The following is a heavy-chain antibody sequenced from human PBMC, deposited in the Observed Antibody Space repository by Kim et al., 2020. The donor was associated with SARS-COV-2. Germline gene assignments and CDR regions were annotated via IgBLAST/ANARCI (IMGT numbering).Heavy chain of an antibody. CDR2: IKQDGSDK. D-gene: IGHD3-10*01. CDR3: ARDRGSWPTVNYGMDA. Sequence: GGSLRLSCTASGFTFSNYWMTWVRQAPGKGLEWVAYIKQDGSDKYYVDSVKGRFTISRDNAKNSLHLQMNSLRAEDTAVYYCARDRGSWPTVNYGMDAWGQGTPVTVSS. CDR1: GFTFSNYW. J-gene: IGHJ6*02. V-gene: IGHV3-7*01.